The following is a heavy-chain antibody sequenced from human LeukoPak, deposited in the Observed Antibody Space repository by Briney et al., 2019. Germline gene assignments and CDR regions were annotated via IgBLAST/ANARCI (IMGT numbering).Heavy chain of an antibody. V-gene: IGHV3-33*01. Sequence: GGSLRLSCAASGFTFSSFGMHWVRQAPGKGLEWVAVIWYDGSNKYYADSVKGRFTISRDNSKNTLYLQMNRLRAEDTAVYYCARDRTTVTTWTDAFDIWGQGTMVTVSS. D-gene: IGHD4-17*01. CDR2: IWYDGSNK. CDR1: GFTFSSFG. J-gene: IGHJ3*02. CDR3: ARDRTTVTTWTDAFDI.